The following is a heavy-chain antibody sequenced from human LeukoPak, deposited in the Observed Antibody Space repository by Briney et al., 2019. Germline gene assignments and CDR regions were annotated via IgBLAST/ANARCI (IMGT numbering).Heavy chain of an antibody. CDR2: IYYSGST. CDR1: GGSISSYY. D-gene: IGHD3-22*01. CDR3: ARSSGYFRTFDY. J-gene: IGHJ4*02. V-gene: IGHV4-59*01. Sequence: PSETLSLTCTVSGGSISSYYWSWIRQPPGKGLEWIGYIYYSGSTNYNPSLKSRVTISVDTSKNQFFLKLSSVTAADTAVYYCARSSGYFRTFDYWGQGTLVTVSS.